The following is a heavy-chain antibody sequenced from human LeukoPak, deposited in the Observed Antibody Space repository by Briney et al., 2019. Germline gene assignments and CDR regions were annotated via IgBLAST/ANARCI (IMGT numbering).Heavy chain of an antibody. CDR2: IYSEGTT. J-gene: IGHJ6*02. V-gene: IGHV3-53*01. CDR1: GFTFSSYA. D-gene: IGHD1-26*01. CDR3: AGESRLRRENYYYGLDV. Sequence: GGSLRLSCAASGFTFSSYAMSWVRQAPGKGLEWVSLIYSEGTTYYADSVKGRFTISRDTSKNTLYLQMNSLRADDTAVYYCAGESRLRRENYYYGLDVWGQGTTVTVSS.